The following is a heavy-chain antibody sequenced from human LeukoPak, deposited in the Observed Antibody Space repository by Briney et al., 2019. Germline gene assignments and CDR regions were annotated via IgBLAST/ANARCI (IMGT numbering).Heavy chain of an antibody. CDR1: GYTFTSYA. D-gene: IGHD3-10*01. J-gene: IGHJ3*02. V-gene: IGHV1-3*01. CDR2: INAGNGNT. Sequence: ASVKVSCKASGYTFTSYAMHWVRQAPGQRLEWMGWINAGNGNTKYSQKFQGRVTITRDTSASTAYMELSSLRSDDTAVYYCASSITMVRGVIISPSDAFDIWGQGTMVTVSS. CDR3: ASSITMVRGVIISPSDAFDI.